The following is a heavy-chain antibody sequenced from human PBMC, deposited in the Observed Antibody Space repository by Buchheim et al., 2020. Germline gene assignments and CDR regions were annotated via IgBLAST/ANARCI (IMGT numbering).Heavy chain of an antibody. D-gene: IGHD6-13*01. J-gene: IGHJ4*02. V-gene: IGHV3-23*01. CDR3: AKDPHVEAAGTPQDY. Sequence: EVQLLESGGGLVQSGGSLRLSCAASGFTFSSYAMTWVRQAPGKGLEWVSSISGSSGTTFYADSVKGRFTISRDNSKNTVYLQMNGLRAEDTAIYYWAKDPHVEAAGTPQDYWGQGTL. CDR1: GFTFSSYA. CDR2: ISGSSGTT.